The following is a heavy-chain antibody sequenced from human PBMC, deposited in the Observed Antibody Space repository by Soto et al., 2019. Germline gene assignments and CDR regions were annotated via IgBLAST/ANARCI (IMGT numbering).Heavy chain of an antibody. CDR3: AGRVGATNYGMDV. V-gene: IGHV3-66*01. CDR2: IYCDGST. CDR1: EFTVSSNY. J-gene: IGHJ6*02. D-gene: IGHD1-26*01. Sequence: GGSLRLSCAASEFTVSSNYMNWVRQAPGKGLECVSTIYCDGSTYYSVTVKGRFTSSRDNSKNTLYLQMNNLRAEDLAVYYCAGRVGATNYGMDVWGQGTTVTVSS.